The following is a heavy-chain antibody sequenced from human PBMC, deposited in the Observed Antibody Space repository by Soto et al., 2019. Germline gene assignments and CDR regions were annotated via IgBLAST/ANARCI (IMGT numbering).Heavy chain of an antibody. Sequence: LETLSLTCPVFGGSIWSSNSWICVRQPPGKGLEWIGEIYHSGSTNYNPAPKSRVTISLDKSKNPFSLNLSSVTAADTAVYYCPRDWGGYDYRGAFDLWGQGTMVTVS. CDR3: PRDWGGYDYRGAFDL. J-gene: IGHJ3*01. V-gene: IGHV4-4*02. CDR1: GGSIWSSNS. CDR2: IYHSGST. D-gene: IGHD5-12*01.